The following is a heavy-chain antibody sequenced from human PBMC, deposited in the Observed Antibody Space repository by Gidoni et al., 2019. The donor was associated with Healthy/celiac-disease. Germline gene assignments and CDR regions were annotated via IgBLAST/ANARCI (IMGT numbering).Heavy chain of an antibody. CDR1: GVSFSSGSYY. CDR2: IYYSGST. V-gene: IGHV4-61*01. D-gene: IGHD1-26*01. J-gene: IGHJ3*02. Sequence: QVQLQESGPGLVKPSETLSLTCTLSGVSFSSGSYYWSCIRQPPGKGLEWIGYIYYSGSTNYNPSLKSRVTISVDTSKNQFSLKLSSVTAADTAVYYCARDGVGAMVGAFDIWGQGTMVTVSS. CDR3: ARDGVGAMVGAFDI.